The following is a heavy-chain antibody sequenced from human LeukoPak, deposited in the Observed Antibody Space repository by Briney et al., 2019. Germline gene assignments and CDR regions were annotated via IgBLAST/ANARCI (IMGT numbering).Heavy chain of an antibody. D-gene: IGHD2-2*01. Sequence: PGGSLRLSYAASGFTFSSYSMNWVRQAPGKGLEWVSYISSSSSTIYYADSVKGRFTISRDNAKNSLYLQMNSLRAEDTAVYYCAGEHCSSTSCPKLNWFDPWGQGTLVTVSS. CDR2: ISSSSSTI. CDR3: AGEHCSSTSCPKLNWFDP. J-gene: IGHJ5*02. V-gene: IGHV3-48*01. CDR1: GFTFSSYS.